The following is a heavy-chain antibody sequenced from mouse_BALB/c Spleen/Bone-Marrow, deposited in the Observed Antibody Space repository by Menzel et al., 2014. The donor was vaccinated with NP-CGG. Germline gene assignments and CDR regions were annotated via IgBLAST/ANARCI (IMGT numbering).Heavy chain of an antibody. Sequence: EVQLQQSGAELVKPGASVKLSCTASGFNIKDTYMHWVKQRPEQGLEWIGRIDPANGNTKYDPKFQGRATVTADTSSNTAFRQLSSLTSEDTAVYYCARYYYRTMDYWGQGTSVTVSS. J-gene: IGHJ4*01. CDR2: IDPANGNT. V-gene: IGHV14-3*02. CDR1: GFNIKDTY. D-gene: IGHD1-1*01. CDR3: ARYYYRTMDY.